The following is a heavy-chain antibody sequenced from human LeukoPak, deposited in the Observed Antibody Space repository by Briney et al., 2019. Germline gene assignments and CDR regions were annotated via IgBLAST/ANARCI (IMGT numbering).Heavy chain of an antibody. Sequence: PGGSLRLSCAGSGVTFSSYWMSWVRQAPGKGLEWVANIKQDGSEKYYVDSVKGRFTISRDNAKNSLYLQMNSLRAEDTAVYYCARVSLQRNYYDSSGYYPVNCFDPWGQGTLVTVSS. CDR1: GVTFSSYW. J-gene: IGHJ5*02. V-gene: IGHV3-7*05. CDR2: IKQDGSEK. CDR3: ARVSLQRNYYDSSGYYPVNCFDP. D-gene: IGHD3-22*01.